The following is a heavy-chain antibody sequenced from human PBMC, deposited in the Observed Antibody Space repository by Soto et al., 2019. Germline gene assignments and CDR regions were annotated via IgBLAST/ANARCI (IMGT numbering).Heavy chain of an antibody. D-gene: IGHD2-2*01. J-gene: IGHJ4*02. CDR3: TTVRSTDPWTLYLDY. Sequence: EVQLVESGGGLVKPGGSLRLSCAASGFTFSNAWMSWVRQAPGKGLEWVGRIKSKTDGGTTDYAAPVKGRFTISRDDSKNTLSMQMNSLKTEDTAVYYCTTVRSTDPWTLYLDYWGQGTLVTVSS. V-gene: IGHV3-15*01. CDR2: IKSKTDGGTT. CDR1: GFTFSNAW.